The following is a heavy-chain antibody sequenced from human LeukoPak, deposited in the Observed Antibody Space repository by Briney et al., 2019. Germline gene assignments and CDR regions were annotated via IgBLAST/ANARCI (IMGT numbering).Heavy chain of an antibody. CDR1: GGSISSYY. J-gene: IGHJ4*02. CDR2: IYYSGST. Sequence: SETLPLTCTVSGGSISSYYWSWIRQPPGKGLEWIGYIYYSGSTNYNPSLKSRVTISVHTSKNQFSLKLSSVTAADTAVYYCARASLRRTYYGSGTYCFDYWGQGTLVTVSS. D-gene: IGHD3-10*01. CDR3: ARASLRRTYYGSGTYCFDY. V-gene: IGHV4-59*01.